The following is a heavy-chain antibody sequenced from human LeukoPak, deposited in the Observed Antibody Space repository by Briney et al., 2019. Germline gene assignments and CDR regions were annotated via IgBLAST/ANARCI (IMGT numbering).Heavy chain of an antibody. Sequence: GGSLRLSCAASGITFSSYAMHWVRQAPGKGLEWVAVISYDGSNKYCADSVKGRFTISRDNSKNTLYLQMNSLRAEDTAVYYCARVGPRIAAAGIDYWGQGTLVTVSS. CDR2: ISYDGSNK. CDR1: GITFSSYA. V-gene: IGHV3-30*04. J-gene: IGHJ4*02. D-gene: IGHD6-13*01. CDR3: ARVGPRIAAAGIDY.